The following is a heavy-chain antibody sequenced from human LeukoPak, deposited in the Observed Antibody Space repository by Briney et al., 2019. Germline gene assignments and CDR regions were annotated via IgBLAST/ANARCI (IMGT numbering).Heavy chain of an antibody. CDR2: TSSSSSYI. CDR1: GFTFSSYS. J-gene: IGHJ4*02. D-gene: IGHD5-12*01. Sequence: GGSLRLSCAASGFTFSSYSMNWVRQAPGKGLEWVSSTSSSSSYIYYADSVKGRFTISRDNAKNSLYLQMNSLRAEDTAVYYCARGGGGYDGRDYWGQGTLVTVSS. CDR3: ARGGGGYDGRDY. V-gene: IGHV3-21*01.